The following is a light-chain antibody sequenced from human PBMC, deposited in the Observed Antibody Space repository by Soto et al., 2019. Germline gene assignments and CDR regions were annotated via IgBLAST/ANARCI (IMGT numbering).Light chain of an antibody. CDR2: KAS. CDR1: QSIGSW. V-gene: IGKV1-5*03. J-gene: IGKJ2*01. CDR3: QQYNSYPYT. Sequence: DIPMTQSPSTLPASVGDRVTITCRASQSIGSWLAWYQQKPGKAPKLVIYKASNLQSGVPSRFSASGSGTEFTLTINSLQPDDFATYYCQQYNSYPYTFGQGTKLEIK.